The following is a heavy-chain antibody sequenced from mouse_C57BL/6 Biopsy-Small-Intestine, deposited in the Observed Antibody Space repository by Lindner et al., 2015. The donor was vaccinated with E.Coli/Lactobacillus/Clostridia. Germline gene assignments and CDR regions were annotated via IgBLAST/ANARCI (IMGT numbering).Heavy chain of an antibody. V-gene: IGHV1S12*01. Sequence: SVKVSCKTSGYSFTTYYMHWVRQAPGQGLEWIGIINPSGGSTIYAQNFQGRVSVTTDTSTSTVYMELSSLRSDDTATYYCARALAVGANSAVHFWGQGTLVTVSS. CDR1: GYSFTTYY. CDR3: ARALAVGANSAVHF. J-gene: IGHJ4*01. CDR2: INPSGGST.